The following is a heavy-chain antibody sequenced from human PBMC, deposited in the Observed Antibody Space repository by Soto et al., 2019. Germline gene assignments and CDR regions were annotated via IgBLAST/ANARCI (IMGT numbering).Heavy chain of an antibody. CDR2: IDNDGSVT. CDR1: GLTFRGYW. CDR3: VRDTPYNWFDL. Sequence: GGSLRLSCAASGLTFRGYWMHWVRQAPGKGLMWVSRIDNDGSVTNYADSVEGRFTISRDDAKNTLYLQMNSLRAEDTAVYYCVRDTPYNWFDLWGQGILVTVSS. J-gene: IGHJ5*02. V-gene: IGHV3-74*01.